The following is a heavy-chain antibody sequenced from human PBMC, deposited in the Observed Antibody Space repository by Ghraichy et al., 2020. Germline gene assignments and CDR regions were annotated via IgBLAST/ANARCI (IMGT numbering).Heavy chain of an antibody. V-gene: IGHV3-7*01. D-gene: IGHD3-16*01. J-gene: IGHJ4*02. CDR3: ARAKFDVWGSYPLGY. CDR2: IKVDGTEK. Sequence: GGYLRLSCVASGLTFSSYWMSWVRQGPGKGLEWVANIKVDGTEKNYVDSVKGRFTISRDNAKNSLYLQMNSLRVEDTAVYYCARAKFDVWGSYPLGYWGRGILVTVSP. CDR1: GLTFSSYW.